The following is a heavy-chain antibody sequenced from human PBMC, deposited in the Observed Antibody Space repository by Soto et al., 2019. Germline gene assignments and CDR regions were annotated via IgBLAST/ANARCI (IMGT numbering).Heavy chain of an antibody. V-gene: IGHV3-11*01. J-gene: IGHJ4*02. CDR1: GFTFSDYY. Sequence: GGSLRLSCAASGFTFSDYYMNWIRQAPGKGLVWLSYISPSGTTIFYADSLKGRFTISRDNAKNSLYLQMSSLRAEDTAVYYCARPQVLFSRPRNFDYWGQGTLVTVSS. D-gene: IGHD3-10*01. CDR2: ISPSGTTI. CDR3: ARPQVLFSRPRNFDY.